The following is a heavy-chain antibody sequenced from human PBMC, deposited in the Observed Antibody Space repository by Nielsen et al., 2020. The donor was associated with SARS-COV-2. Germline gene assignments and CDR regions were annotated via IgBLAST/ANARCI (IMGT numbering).Heavy chain of an antibody. Sequence: ASVKVSCKASGYTFTSYGISWVRQAPRQGLEWMGWISAYNGNTNYAQKLQGRVTMTTDTSTSTAYMELRSLRSDDTAVYYCARDQRMITFGGVIVSLDYWGQGTLVTVSS. CDR1: GYTFTSYG. D-gene: IGHD3-16*02. CDR2: ISAYNGNT. J-gene: IGHJ4*02. V-gene: IGHV1-18*01. CDR3: ARDQRMITFGGVIVSLDY.